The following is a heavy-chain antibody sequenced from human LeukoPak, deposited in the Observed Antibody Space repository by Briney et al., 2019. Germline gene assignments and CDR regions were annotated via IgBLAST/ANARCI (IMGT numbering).Heavy chain of an antibody. D-gene: IGHD3-22*01. CDR2: IYSGGST. CDR3: ARDHSGYLTYYFDY. CDR1: GFTVSSNY. J-gene: IGHJ4*02. Sequence: GGSLRLSCAASGFTVSSNYMSWVRQAPGKGLEWVSVIYSGGSTYYADSVKGRSTISRDNSKNTLYLQMNSLGAEDTAVYYCARDHSGYLTYYFDYWGQGTLVTVSS. V-gene: IGHV3-53*01.